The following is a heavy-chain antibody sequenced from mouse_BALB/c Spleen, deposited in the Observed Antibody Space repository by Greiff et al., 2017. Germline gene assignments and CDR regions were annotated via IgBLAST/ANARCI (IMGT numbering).Heavy chain of an antibody. J-gene: IGHJ4*01. CDR2: INPSNGGT. CDR3: TRRLRRCHAMDY. V-gene: IGHV1S81*02. D-gene: IGHD2-4*01. Sequence: QVQLQQPGAELVKPGASVKLSCKASGYTFTSYYMYWVKQRPGQGLEWIGGINPSNGGTNFNEKFKSKATLTVDKSSSTAYMQLSSLTSEDSAVYYCTRRLRRCHAMDYWGQGTSVTVSS. CDR1: GYTFTSYY.